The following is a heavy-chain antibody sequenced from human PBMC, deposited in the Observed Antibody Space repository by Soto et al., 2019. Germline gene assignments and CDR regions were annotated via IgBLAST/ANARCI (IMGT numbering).Heavy chain of an antibody. D-gene: IGHD6-13*01. CDR3: ARVMLVSSRVSDY. Sequence: EVQLVESGGGLVQPEGSLRLSCAASGFTFSDHYMDWVRQAPGKGLDWVGRIKNKANSYTTEYAASVKGRFIISRDDANNSVFLQMNFLKTDDAAVYYCARVMLVSSRVSDYWGQG. CDR1: GFTFSDHY. CDR2: IKNKANSYTT. J-gene: IGHJ4*02. V-gene: IGHV3-72*01.